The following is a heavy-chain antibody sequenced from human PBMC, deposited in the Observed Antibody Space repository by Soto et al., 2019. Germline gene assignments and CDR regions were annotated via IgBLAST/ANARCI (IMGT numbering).Heavy chain of an antibody. J-gene: IGHJ6*02. D-gene: IGHD5-18*01. CDR1: GYTFSNFG. V-gene: IGHV1-18*01. CDR3: ARDKGYGFGWSSSSGMDV. CDR2: ISGYNGNT. Sequence: QVQLVQTGAEVMTPGASVKVSCKASGYTFSNFGLSWVRQAPGQGLEWMGWISGYNGNTNSAEKFQGRVTMTTDTSTCTAYMEVRSLTSDDTAVYYCARDKGYGFGWSSSSGMDVWGQGITVTASS.